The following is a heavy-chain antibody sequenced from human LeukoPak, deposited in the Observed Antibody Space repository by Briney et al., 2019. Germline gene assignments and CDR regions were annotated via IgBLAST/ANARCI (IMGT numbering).Heavy chain of an antibody. CDR1: GGSISSYY. CDR2: IYTSGST. Sequence: SETLSLTCTVSGGSISSYYWSWIRQPAGKGREWIGRIYTSGSTNYNPSLKSRVTMSVDTSKNQFSLKLSSVTAADTAVYYCARDLGQLQYNWFDPWGQGTLVTVSS. V-gene: IGHV4-4*07. D-gene: IGHD2-2*01. J-gene: IGHJ5*02. CDR3: ARDLGQLQYNWFDP.